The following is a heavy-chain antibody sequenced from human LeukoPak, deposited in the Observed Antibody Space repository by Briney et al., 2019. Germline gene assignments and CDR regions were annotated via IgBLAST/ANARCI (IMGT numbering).Heavy chain of an antibody. CDR2: INPNSGGT. CDR3: ARVKWLTNDNFDY. CDR1: GYPFTGYY. D-gene: IGHD3-22*01. V-gene: IGHV1-2*02. J-gene: IGHJ4*02. Sequence: ASVKVSCKASGYPFTGYYMHWVRQAPGQGLEWMGWINPNSGGTNYAQEFQGRVTMTRDTSISTAYMELSRLRSDDTAVYYCARVKWLTNDNFDYWGQGTLVTVSS.